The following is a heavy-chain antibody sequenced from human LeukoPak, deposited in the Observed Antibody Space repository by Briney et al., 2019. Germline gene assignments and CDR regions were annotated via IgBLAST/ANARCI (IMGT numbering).Heavy chain of an antibody. CDR3: ARGPSYCDF. CDR2: ISYSGST. Sequence: PSQTLSLTCTVSGGSISSDGFYWSWVRQHPGKGLEWIGYISYSGSTYYNPSLKSRVSVSLDTSKSQFSLKLTSVTAADTAVYFCARGPSYCDFWGQETLVTVSS. J-gene: IGHJ4*02. CDR1: GGSISSDGFY. V-gene: IGHV4-31*03.